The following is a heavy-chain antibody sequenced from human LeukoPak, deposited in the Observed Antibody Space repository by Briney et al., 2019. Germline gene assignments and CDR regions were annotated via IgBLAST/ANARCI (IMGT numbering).Heavy chain of an antibody. CDR1: GFTFSSYS. CDR2: ISSSSSYI. Sequence: PGGSLRLSCAASGFTFSSYSMNWVRQAPGKGLEWVSSISSSSSYIYYADSVKGRFTISRDNAKNSLYLQMNSLRAEDTAVYYCAREIAARPRNWFDHWGQGTLVTVSS. CDR3: AREIAARPRNWFDH. D-gene: IGHD6-6*01. V-gene: IGHV3-21*01. J-gene: IGHJ5*02.